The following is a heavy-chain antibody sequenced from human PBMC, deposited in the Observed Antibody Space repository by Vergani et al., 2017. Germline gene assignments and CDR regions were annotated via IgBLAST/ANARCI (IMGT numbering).Heavy chain of an antibody. D-gene: IGHD3-9*01. V-gene: IGHV3-33*08. CDR1: GFTFSSYA. CDR2: IWYDGSNK. J-gene: IGHJ4*02. CDR3: ARDQKRYFDWSRKYYFDY. Sequence: QVQLVESGGGLVKPGGSLRLSCAASGFTFSSYAMSWVRQAPGKGLEWVAVIWYDGSNKYYADSVKGRFTISRDNSKNTLYLQMNSLRAEDTAVYYCARDQKRYFDWSRKYYFDYWGQGTLVTVSS.